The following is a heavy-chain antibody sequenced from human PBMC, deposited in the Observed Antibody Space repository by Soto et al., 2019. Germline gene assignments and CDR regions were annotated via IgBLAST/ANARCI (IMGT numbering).Heavy chain of an antibody. V-gene: IGHV4-59*01. CDR1: GGSISSYY. D-gene: IGHD6-13*01. Sequence: QVQLQESGPGLVKPSETLSLTCTVSGGSISSYYWSWIRQPPGKGLEWIGYIFHSGSTNYNPSLKSRVTMSADTSKNQFSLKLTSVTAADTAVYYCARVDSWSAYTNWFDPWGQGTLVTVSS. CDR2: IFHSGST. CDR3: ARVDSWSAYTNWFDP. J-gene: IGHJ5*02.